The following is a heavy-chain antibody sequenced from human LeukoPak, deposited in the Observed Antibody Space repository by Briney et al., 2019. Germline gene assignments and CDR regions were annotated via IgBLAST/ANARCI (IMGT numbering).Heavy chain of an antibody. V-gene: IGHV3-23*01. CDR2: ISGRGGNT. D-gene: IGHD3-10*01. CDR3: AKDLYGAVSYGLYYYGMDV. Sequence: GGSLRLSCAASGFIFSSYVMSWVRQAPGKGLECVTGISGRGGNTHYAVSVKGRFPITRDNCKNTMYLQMNSMRAEDTAVYYCAKDLYGAVSYGLYYYGMDVWGQGTTVTVSS. J-gene: IGHJ6*02. CDR1: GFIFSSYV.